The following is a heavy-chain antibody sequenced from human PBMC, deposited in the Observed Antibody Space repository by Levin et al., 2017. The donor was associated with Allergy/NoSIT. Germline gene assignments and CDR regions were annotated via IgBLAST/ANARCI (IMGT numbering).Heavy chain of an antibody. CDR2: IDGEGSNT. Sequence: GESLKISCAASGFVFTNYWMHWVRQAPGKGLMWLSRIDGEGSNTKYVVSVKGRFSISRDNPKNMLYLQINSLTAEDTGVYFCARDIPGSGALDYWGHGTLVTVSS. V-gene: IGHV3-74*03. J-gene: IGHJ4*01. CDR1: GFVFTNYW. CDR3: ARDIPGSGALDY. D-gene: IGHD3-10*01.